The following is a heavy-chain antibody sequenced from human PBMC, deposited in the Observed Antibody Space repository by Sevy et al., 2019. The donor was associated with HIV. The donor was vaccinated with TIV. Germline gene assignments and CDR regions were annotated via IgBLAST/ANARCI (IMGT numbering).Heavy chain of an antibody. Sequence: SETLSLTCAVSSYSISSGHYWGWIRQPPGKGLEWIGSIYHTGSTYYNLSLRSRVTISVDTCKNQCSLKLSSATAADTAVYYCARQSGHSYNWFDPWGQGTLVTVSS. V-gene: IGHV4-38-2*01. D-gene: IGHD5-18*01. CDR2: IYHTGST. J-gene: IGHJ5*02. CDR1: SYSISSGHY. CDR3: ARQSGHSYNWFDP.